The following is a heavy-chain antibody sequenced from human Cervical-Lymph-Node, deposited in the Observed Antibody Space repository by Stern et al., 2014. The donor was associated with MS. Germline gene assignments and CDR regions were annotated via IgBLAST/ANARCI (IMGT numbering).Heavy chain of an antibody. CDR3: ASGRRLGELGDR. V-gene: IGHV1-18*01. Sequence: QVQLGQSGAEVKKPGASVKVSCWASGYTFSRIDFSWVRQAPGPGLEWMGWINGYNGNTNYAQKLQGRVTMTTDPSTSTAYMELTNLRSDDTAVYYCASGRRLGELGDRWGQGTLVTVSS. CDR1: GYTFSRID. CDR2: INGYNGNT. D-gene: IGHD3-16*01. J-gene: IGHJ4*02.